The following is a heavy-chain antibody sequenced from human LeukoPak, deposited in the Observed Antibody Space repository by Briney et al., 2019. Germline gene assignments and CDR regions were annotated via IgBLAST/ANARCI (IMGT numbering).Heavy chain of an antibody. V-gene: IGHV1-18*04. J-gene: IGHJ4*02. D-gene: IGHD5-12*01. CDR3: ARDRHGYSDYDDERFDS. CDR1: GYTFTSYG. CDR2: ISASNHNT. Sequence: ASVKVSCKASGYTFTSYGISWVRQAPGQGLEWMGWISASNHNTNYAQKLQGRVTMTTDTSTSTAYMELRRLRSDDTAVYYCARDRHGYSDYDDERFDSWGQGTLVTVSS.